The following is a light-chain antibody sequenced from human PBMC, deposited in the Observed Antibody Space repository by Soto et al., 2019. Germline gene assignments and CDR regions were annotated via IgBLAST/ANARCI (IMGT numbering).Light chain of an antibody. J-gene: IGKJ1*01. CDR3: QQHNNWPPWT. CDR1: QSVDNN. Sequence: EVVMTQSPATLSLSPGEGATLSCRASQSVDNNFAWYQQKTGHAARRLIYRASTRATGIPARFSGSGYGGEFVLTISSLQAADVAAFHCQQHNNWPPWTFGQGTRVEIK. V-gene: IGKV3-15*01. CDR2: RAS.